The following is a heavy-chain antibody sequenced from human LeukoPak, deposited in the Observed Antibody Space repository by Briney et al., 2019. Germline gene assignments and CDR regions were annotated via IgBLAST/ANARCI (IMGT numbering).Heavy chain of an antibody. CDR2: INPNSGGT. CDR1: GYTFTGYY. D-gene: IGHD3-16*01. J-gene: IGHJ5*02. V-gene: IGHV1-2*02. CDR3: ARASDYWGGRNWFDP. Sequence: VASVKVSCKASGYTFTGYYMHWVRQAPGQGLEWMGWINPNSGGTNYAQKFQGRVTMTRDTSISTAYMELSRLRSDDTAVYYCARASDYWGGRNWFDPWGQGTLVTVSS.